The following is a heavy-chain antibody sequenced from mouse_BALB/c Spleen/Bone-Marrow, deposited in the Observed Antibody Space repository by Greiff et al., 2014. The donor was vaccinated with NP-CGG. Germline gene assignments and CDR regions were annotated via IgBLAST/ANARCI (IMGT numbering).Heavy chain of an antibody. D-gene: IGHD1-1*01. CDR1: GYSFTDSN. V-gene: IGHV1-39*01. J-gene: IGHJ2*01. CDR3: AKKDYGSSSFDC. Sequence: LVESGPELEKPGASVKISCKASGYSFTDSNMNWVKQSNGKNLEWIGNIDPYYGGTSYSQKFKGKATLTVDKSSSTAYMQLRSLTSEDSAVYYCAKKDYGSSSFDCWGQGTTLTVSS. CDR2: IDPYYGGT.